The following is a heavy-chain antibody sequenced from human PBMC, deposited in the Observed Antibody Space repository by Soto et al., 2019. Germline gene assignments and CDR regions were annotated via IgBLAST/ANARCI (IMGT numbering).Heavy chain of an antibody. CDR3: ARHPSDSWFDP. V-gene: IGHV4-59*01. CDR1: GGSLSSYY. J-gene: IGHJ5*02. Sequence: SETLSLTCTVSGGSLSSYYWSWIRQPPGKGLEWIGYIYYSGSTNYNPSLKSRVTISVDTSKNQFSLKLSSVTAADTAVYYCARHPSDSWFDPWGQGTLVTVSS. CDR2: IYYSGST. D-gene: IGHD2-21*02.